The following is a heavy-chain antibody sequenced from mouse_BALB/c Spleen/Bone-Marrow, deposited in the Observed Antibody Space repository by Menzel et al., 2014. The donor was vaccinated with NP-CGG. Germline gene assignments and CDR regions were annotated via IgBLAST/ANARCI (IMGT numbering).Heavy chain of an antibody. CDR3: ARRDYWYFDD. CDR1: GYTFTSYW. CDR2: INPSTGYT. Sequence: AQLQQSGAELAKPGASVKMCCKASGYTFTSYWMHWVKQRPGQGLEWIGYINPSTGYTEYNQKFKDKATLTADKSSSTAYMQLSSLTSEDSAVYYCARRDYWYFDDGGAGTAITASS. V-gene: IGHV1-7*01. J-gene: IGHJ1*01.